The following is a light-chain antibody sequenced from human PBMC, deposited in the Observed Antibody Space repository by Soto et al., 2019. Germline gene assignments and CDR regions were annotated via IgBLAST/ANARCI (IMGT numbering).Light chain of an antibody. Sequence: QSALTQPASVSGSPGQSITISCTGTSSDVGGYNYVSWYQQHPGKAPKLMIYDVSNRTSGVSNRFSGAKSGNTASLNISGLQSEDEVDYYGSSYTISSTLLYLFVTGTNLTVL. V-gene: IGLV2-14*01. CDR3: SSYTISSTLLYL. CDR1: SSDVGGYNY. J-gene: IGLJ1*01. CDR2: DVS.